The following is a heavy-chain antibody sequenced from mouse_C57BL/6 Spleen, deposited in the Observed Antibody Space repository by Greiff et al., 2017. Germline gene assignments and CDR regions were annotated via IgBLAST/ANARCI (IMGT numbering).Heavy chain of an antibody. CDR3: ARESDGNYGYYAMDY. Sequence: EVQLVESGGGLVKPGGSLKLSCAASGFTFSSYAMSWVRQTPEKRLEWVATISDGGSYTYSPDNVKGRFTISRDNAKNNLYLQMSHLKSEDTAMYYCARESDGNYGYYAMDYWGQGTSVTVSS. CDR2: ISDGGSYT. V-gene: IGHV5-4*01. D-gene: IGHD2-1*01. J-gene: IGHJ4*01. CDR1: GFTFSSYA.